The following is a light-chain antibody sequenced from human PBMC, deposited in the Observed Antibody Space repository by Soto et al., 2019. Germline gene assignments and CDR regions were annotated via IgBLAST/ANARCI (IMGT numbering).Light chain of an antibody. Sequence: QSVLTQPPSASGSPGQSVTISCTGTRSDVGGYNYVSWYQQHPGKAPKLMIYEVTKRPSGVPDRFSGSKSGNTASLTVSGLQAADEADYYCSSYGGSNNLVFGGGTKLTVL. CDR1: RSDVGGYNY. CDR2: EVT. CDR3: SSYGGSNNLV. J-gene: IGLJ2*01. V-gene: IGLV2-8*01.